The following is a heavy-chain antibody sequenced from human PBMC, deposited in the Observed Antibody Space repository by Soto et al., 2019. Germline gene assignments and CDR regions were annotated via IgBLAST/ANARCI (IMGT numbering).Heavy chain of an antibody. D-gene: IGHD1-26*01. V-gene: IGHV4-59*01. CDR3: ARETRNGSWKFDC. CDR1: DDSISGYF. Sequence: PSETLSLTCIVSDDSISGYFWSWIRQPPGKGLEWIGYTHDTETTNYNPSLKSRVTMSLDTSKSQLSLRLTSVTAADTAVYYCARETRNGSWKFDCWAQGILLTVSS. CDR2: THDTETT. J-gene: IGHJ4*02.